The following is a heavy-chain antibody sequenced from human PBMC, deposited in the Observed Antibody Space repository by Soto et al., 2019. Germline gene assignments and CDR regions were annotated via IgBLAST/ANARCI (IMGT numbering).Heavy chain of an antibody. V-gene: IGHV4-30-4*01. Sequence: QVQLQESGPGLVKPSQTLSLTCTVSGGSISSGYYYWSWIRQPPGKGLEWIGYIYSSGKTYYNPSLKSRLTMSVDTSQNQFSLKLSSVTAAGRAVCYCARDEGYYYGSGWGQGTLVTVSS. CDR3: ARDEGYYYGSG. J-gene: IGHJ4*02. D-gene: IGHD3-10*01. CDR1: GGSISSGYYY. CDR2: IYSSGKT.